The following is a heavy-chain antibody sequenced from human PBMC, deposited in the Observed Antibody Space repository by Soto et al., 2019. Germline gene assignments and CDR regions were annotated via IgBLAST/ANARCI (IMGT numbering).Heavy chain of an antibody. Sequence: EVQLLESGGGLVQPGGSLRLSCAASGFTFSSYAMSWVCQAPGKGLEWVSAISGGGGSTYYADSVKGRFTISRDNSKNTLYLQMNSLRAEDTAVYYCALMRDRSEFYFDYWGQGTLVTVSS. CDR1: GFTFSSYA. CDR3: ALMRDRSEFYFDY. D-gene: IGHD3-10*01. J-gene: IGHJ4*02. V-gene: IGHV3-23*01. CDR2: ISGGGGST.